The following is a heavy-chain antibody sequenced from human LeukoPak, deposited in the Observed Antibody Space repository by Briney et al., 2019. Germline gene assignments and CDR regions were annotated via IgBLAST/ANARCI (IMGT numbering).Heavy chain of an antibody. Sequence: GGSLRLSCAASGFNFINYAMSWVRQAPGKGLEWVSAVSRSGGSTYYADSVKGRFTISRDSSNNTLYLQMNSLRAEDTAVYYCAKDLDDSGSHYTPYFDYWGQGTLVTVSS. CDR1: GFNFINYA. CDR3: AKDLDDSGSHYTPYFDY. J-gene: IGHJ4*02. CDR2: VSRSGGST. V-gene: IGHV3-23*01. D-gene: IGHD3-10*01.